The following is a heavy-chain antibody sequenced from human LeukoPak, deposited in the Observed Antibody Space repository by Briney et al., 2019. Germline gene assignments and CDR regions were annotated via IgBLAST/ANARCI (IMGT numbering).Heavy chain of an antibody. D-gene: IGHD3-9*01. CDR2: ISSSSYI. J-gene: IGHJ4*02. Sequence: PGGSLRLSCAASGFTFSSYSMNWVRQAPGKGLEWVSSISSSSYIYYADSVKGRFTISRDNSKNTLYLQVNSLRAEDTAVYYCAKWGDYDILTGYYVPDYWGQGTLVTVSS. CDR1: GFTFSSYS. V-gene: IGHV3-21*04. CDR3: AKWGDYDILTGYYVPDY.